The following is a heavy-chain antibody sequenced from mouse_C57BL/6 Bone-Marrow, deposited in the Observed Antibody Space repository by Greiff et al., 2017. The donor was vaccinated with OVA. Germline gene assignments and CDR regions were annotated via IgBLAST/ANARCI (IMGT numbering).Heavy chain of an antibody. CDR2: INPNYGTT. Sequence: EVQLQQSGPELVKPGASVKISCKASGYSFPDYNMNWVKQSNGKSLEWIGVINPNYGTTSYNQKFKGKATLTVDQSSSTADMQLNSLTSEDSAVYYCAFYDGSSYRYFDVWGTGTTVTVSS. CDR3: AFYDGSSYRYFDV. CDR1: GYSFPDYN. D-gene: IGHD1-1*01. V-gene: IGHV1-39*01. J-gene: IGHJ1*03.